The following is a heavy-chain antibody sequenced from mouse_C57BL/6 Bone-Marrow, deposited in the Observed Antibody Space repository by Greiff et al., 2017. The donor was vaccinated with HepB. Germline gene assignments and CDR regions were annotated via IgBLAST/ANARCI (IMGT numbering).Heavy chain of an antibody. D-gene: IGHD1-1*01. V-gene: IGHV7-3*01. J-gene: IGHJ4*01. CDR2: IRNKANGYTT. CDR1: GFTFTDYY. CDR3: AISHYYGSSYVRYAMDY. Sequence: EVQLVESGGGLVQPGGSLSLSCAASGFTFTDYYMSWVRQPPGKALEWLGFIRNKANGYTTEYSASVKGLFTISRYNSQSILYLQMNALRAEDSATYYCAISHYYGSSYVRYAMDYWGQGTSVTVSS.